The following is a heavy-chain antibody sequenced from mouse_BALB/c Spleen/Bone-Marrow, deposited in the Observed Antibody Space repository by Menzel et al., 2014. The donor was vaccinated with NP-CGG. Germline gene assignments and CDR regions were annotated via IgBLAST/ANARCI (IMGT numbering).Heavy chain of an antibody. J-gene: IGHJ2*01. CDR3: TRGGNWEDFDY. V-gene: IGHV5-17*02. CDR2: ISSGSSTI. Sequence: EVHLVESGGGLAQPGGSRKLSCAASGFTFSSFGMHWVRQAPEKGLEWVAYISSGSSTIFYADTVKGRFTISRDNPKNTLFLQMTSLRSEDTAIYYCTRGGNWEDFDYWGQGTTLTVTS. CDR1: GFTFSSFG. D-gene: IGHD4-1*01.